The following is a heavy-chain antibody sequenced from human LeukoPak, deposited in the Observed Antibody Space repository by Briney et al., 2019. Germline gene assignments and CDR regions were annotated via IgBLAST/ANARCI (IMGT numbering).Heavy chain of an antibody. CDR1: GFSLSDYQ. CDR2: ITASGRST. Sequence: GGSLRLSCAASGFSLSDYQMIWLRQAPGKELEGISYITASGRSTNYADSVKGRFTIARDNAKNSVVLQMNSLRAEDTAVYYCTRERRGSYYAFESWGQGTLVSVSS. CDR3: TRERRGSYYAFES. V-gene: IGHV3-11*01. D-gene: IGHD3-16*01. J-gene: IGHJ4*02.